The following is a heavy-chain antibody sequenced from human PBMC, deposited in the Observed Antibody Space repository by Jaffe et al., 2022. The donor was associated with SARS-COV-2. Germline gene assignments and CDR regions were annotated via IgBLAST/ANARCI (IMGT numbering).Heavy chain of an antibody. Sequence: QVQLVQSGAEVKKPGSSVKVSCKASGGTFSSYAISWVRQAPGQGLEWMGGIIPIFGTANYAQKFQGRVTITADESTSTAYMELSSLRSEDTAVYYCARGLRYRRLLTDDAFDIWGQGTMVTVSS. D-gene: IGHD3-9*01. J-gene: IGHJ3*02. CDR2: IIPIFGTA. CDR3: ARGLRYRRLLTDDAFDI. V-gene: IGHV1-69*01. CDR1: GGTFSSYA.